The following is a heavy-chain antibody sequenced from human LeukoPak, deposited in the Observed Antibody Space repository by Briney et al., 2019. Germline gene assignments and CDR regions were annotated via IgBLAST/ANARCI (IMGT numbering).Heavy chain of an antibody. Sequence: GGSLRLSCAASGFTFSSYAMHWVRQAPGKGLEWVAVISYDGSNKYYADSVKGRFTISRDNSKNTLYLQMNGLRAEDTAVYYCARLGIAVAGYWDWGQGTLVTVSS. CDR3: ARLGIAVAGYWD. V-gene: IGHV3-30-3*01. CDR2: ISYDGSNK. CDR1: GFTFSSYA. J-gene: IGHJ4*02. D-gene: IGHD6-19*01.